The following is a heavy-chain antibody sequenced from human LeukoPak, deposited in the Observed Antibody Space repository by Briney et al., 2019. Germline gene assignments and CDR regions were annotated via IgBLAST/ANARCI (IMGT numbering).Heavy chain of an antibody. Sequence: GGSLRLSCAASGFTFSSYGMHWVRQAPGKGLEWVAVVWYDGDNKFYADSVKGRFTISRDNSKNTLYLKMNSLRAEDTAIYYCGRDGGVAAYYFDYWGQGTLVTVSS. J-gene: IGHJ4*02. CDR2: VWYDGDNK. CDR3: GRDGGVAAYYFDY. CDR1: GFTFSSYG. D-gene: IGHD3-16*01. V-gene: IGHV3-33*01.